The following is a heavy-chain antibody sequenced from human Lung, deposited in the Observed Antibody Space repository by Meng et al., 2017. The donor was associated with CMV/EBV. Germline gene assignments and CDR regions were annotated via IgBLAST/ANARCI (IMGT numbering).Heavy chain of an antibody. D-gene: IGHD6-13*01. CDR2: VSGSGSST. J-gene: IGHJ5*02. V-gene: IGHV3-23*01. CDR1: GFTFSSYA. CDR3: ARGFSQYSTQNFFDP. Sequence: GEXXKISCAASGFTFSSYAMTWVRQAPGKGLEWVSSVSGSGSSTYYASSLRGRLTISRDNSKNTLFLQINSLTIADTAVYYCARGFSQYSTQNFFDPWGQGTLVTVSS.